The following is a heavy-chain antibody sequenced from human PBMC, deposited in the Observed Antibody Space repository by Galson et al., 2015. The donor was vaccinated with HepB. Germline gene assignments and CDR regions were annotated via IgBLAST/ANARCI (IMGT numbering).Heavy chain of an antibody. V-gene: IGHV3-49*04. D-gene: IGHD2-2*01. CDR2: IRSKAYGGTT. CDR1: GFTFGDYA. J-gene: IGHJ4*02. CDR3: TREPVPAAMYPFKD. Sequence: SLRLSCAASGFTFGDYAMSWVRQAPGKGLEWVGFIRSKAYGGTTEYAASVKGRFTISRDDSKSIAYLQMNSLKTEDTAVYYCTREPVPAAMYPFKDWGQGTLVTVSS.